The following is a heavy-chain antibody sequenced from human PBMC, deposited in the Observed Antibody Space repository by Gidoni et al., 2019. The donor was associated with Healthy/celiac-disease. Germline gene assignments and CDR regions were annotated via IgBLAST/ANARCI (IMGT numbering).Heavy chain of an antibody. J-gene: IGHJ4*02. D-gene: IGHD3-10*01. V-gene: IGHV4-4*07. Sequence: QVQLQESGTGLVKPSETLSLTCTVSGGSISSYYWSWIRQPAGKGLEWIGRIYTSGSTNYNPSLKSRVTMSVDTSKNQFSLKLSSVTAADTAVYYCARDFLPFYDYYGSGSYYGFDYWGQGTLVTVSS. CDR2: IYTSGST. CDR3: ARDFLPFYDYYGSGSYYGFDY. CDR1: GGSISSYY.